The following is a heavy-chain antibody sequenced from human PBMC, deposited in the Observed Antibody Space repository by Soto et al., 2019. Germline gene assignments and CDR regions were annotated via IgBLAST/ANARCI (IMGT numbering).Heavy chain of an antibody. CDR1: GGSISSYY. CDR2: IYYSGST. D-gene: IGHD6-19*01. CDR3: ARDKAVAGTWWFDP. V-gene: IGHV4-59*01. J-gene: IGHJ5*02. Sequence: PSETLSLTCTVSGGSISSYYWSWIRQPPGKGLEWIGYIYYSGSTNYNPSLKSRVTISVDTSKNQFSLKLSSVTAADTAVYYCARDKAVAGTWWFDPWGQGTLVTVSS.